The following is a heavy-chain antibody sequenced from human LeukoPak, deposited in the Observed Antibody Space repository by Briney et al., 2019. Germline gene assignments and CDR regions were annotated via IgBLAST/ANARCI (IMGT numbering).Heavy chain of an antibody. CDR2: IKQDGSEK. CDR1: GFAFSSYW. Sequence: GGPLRLSCAASGFAFSSYWMSWVRQAPGKGLEWVANIKQDGSEKYYVDSVKGRFTISRDNAKNPLYLQRNSLRAEDTAVYYCAREYCSSTSCYLGGQDFDYWGQGTLVTVSS. V-gene: IGHV3-7*01. J-gene: IGHJ4*02. CDR3: AREYCSSTSCYLGGQDFDY. D-gene: IGHD2-2*01.